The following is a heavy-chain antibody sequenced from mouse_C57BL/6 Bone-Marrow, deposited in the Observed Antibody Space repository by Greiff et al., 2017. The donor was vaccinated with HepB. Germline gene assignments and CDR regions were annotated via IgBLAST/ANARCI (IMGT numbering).Heavy chain of an antibody. Sequence: VKLVESGPGLVAPSQSLSITCTVSGFSLTSYAISWVRQPPGKGLEWLGVIWTGGGTNYNSALKSRLSLSKDNSKSQVFLKMNSLQTDDTARYYCARDYYGSSFAWFAYWGQGTLVTVSA. CDR2: IWTGGGT. CDR1: GFSLTSYA. J-gene: IGHJ3*01. V-gene: IGHV2-9-1*01. D-gene: IGHD1-1*01. CDR3: ARDYYGSSFAWFAY.